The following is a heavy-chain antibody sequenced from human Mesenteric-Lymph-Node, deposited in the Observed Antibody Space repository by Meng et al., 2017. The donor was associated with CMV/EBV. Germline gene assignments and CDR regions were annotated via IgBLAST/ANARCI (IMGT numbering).Heavy chain of an antibody. V-gene: IGHV3-30-3*02. CDR1: FTFSSYA. J-gene: IGHJ2*01. CDR3: AKMGGATVTTFHRYFDL. Sequence: FTFSSYAMHWVRQAPGKGLEWVAVISYDGSNKYYADSVKGRFTISRDNSKNTLYLQMNSLRAEDTAVYYCAKMGGATVTTFHRYFDLWGRGTLVTVSS. CDR2: ISYDGSNK. D-gene: IGHD4-17*01.